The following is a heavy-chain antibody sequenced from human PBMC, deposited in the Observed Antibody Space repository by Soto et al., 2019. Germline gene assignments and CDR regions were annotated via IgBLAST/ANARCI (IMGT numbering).Heavy chain of an antibody. V-gene: IGHV3-33*01. D-gene: IGHD6-19*01. CDR3: ARGEKPHSSGWYVYYYYYMDV. CDR2: IWYDGSNK. Sequence: GGSLRLSCAASGFTFSSYGMHWVRQAPGKGLEWVAVIWYDGSNKYYADSVKGRFTISRDNSKNTLYLQMNSLRAEDTAVYYCARGEKPHSSGWYVYYYYYMDVWGKGTTVTVSS. CDR1: GFTFSSYG. J-gene: IGHJ6*03.